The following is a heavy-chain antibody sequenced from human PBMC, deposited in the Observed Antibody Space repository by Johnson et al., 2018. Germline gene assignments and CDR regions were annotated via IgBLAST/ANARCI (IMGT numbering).Heavy chain of an antibody. CDR3: AKGGMVVTNIQYLQH. D-gene: IGHD2-21*02. V-gene: IGHV3-33*06. CDR1: GFRFSDYA. J-gene: IGHJ1*01. Sequence: QVQLVESGGGVVQPGRSLRLSCAASGFRFSDYAFHWVRQAPGKGLEWVAVIWPDGNNAYYAGPVTGRFTIARGNSKNTLYLQLNSLRAEDTAVYYCAKGGMVVTNIQYLQHWGQGTLVTVSS. CDR2: IWPDGNNA.